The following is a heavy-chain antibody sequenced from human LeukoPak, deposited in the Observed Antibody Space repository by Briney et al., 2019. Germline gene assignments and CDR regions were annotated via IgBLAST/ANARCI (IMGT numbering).Heavy chain of an antibody. CDR1: GESMTPYY. Sequence: PSETLSLTCSVSGESMTPYYWTWIRQSAGKGLEWLGRVFHTGQHNYNPSLKSRLSMSLDASRNLVSLTLTSVTAADTAIYYCARVSGYCSGGRCYRGQWFDPWGQGTLVIVSS. J-gene: IGHJ5*02. CDR3: ARVSGYCSGGRCYRGQWFDP. CDR2: VFHTGQH. D-gene: IGHD2-15*01. V-gene: IGHV4-4*07.